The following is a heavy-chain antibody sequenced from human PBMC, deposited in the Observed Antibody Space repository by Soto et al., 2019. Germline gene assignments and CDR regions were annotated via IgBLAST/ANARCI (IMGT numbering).Heavy chain of an antibody. CDR1: GFTFSSYA. J-gene: IGHJ2*01. D-gene: IGHD5-12*01. V-gene: IGHV3-30-3*01. Sequence: QVQLVESGGGVVQPGRSLRLSCAASGFTFSSYAMHWVRQAPGKGLEWVAVISYDGSNKYYADSVKGRFTISRDNSKNTLYLQMKSLRAEDRAVYYCSRERPVATMGYFDLWGRGTLVTVSS. CDR2: ISYDGSNK. CDR3: SRERPVATMGYFDL.